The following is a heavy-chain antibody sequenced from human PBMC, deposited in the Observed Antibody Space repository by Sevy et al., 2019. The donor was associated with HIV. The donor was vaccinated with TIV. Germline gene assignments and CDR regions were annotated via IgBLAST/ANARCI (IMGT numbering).Heavy chain of an antibody. CDR3: AKNPRIVVVPKGYFQH. CDR1: GFTFSSYA. V-gene: IGHV3-23*01. Sequence: GGSLRLSCAASGFTFSSYAMSWVRQAPGKGLEWVSAISGSGGSTYYADSVKGRFTISRDNSKKTLYLQMNSLRAEDTAVYYCAKNPRIVVVPKGYFQHWGQGTLVTVSS. J-gene: IGHJ1*01. D-gene: IGHD3-22*01. CDR2: ISGSGGST.